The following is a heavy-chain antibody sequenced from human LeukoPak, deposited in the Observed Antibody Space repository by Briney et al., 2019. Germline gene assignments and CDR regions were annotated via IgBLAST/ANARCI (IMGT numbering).Heavy chain of an antibody. CDR1: GFRFDDHG. CDR3: AGGDRNGWYFDY. V-gene: IGHV3-20*04. D-gene: IGHD6-19*01. Sequence: PGGSLRLSCAASGFRFDDHGMSWVRHAPGKGLEWVSGINWNGGSTGYGDSVKGRFTISRDNAKNSLYLQMNSLRAEDTALYYCAGGDRNGWYFDYWGQGVLVTVSS. CDR2: INWNGGST. J-gene: IGHJ4*02.